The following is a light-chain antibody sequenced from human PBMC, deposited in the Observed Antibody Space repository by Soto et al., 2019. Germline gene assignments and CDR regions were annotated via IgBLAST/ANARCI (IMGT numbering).Light chain of an antibody. V-gene: IGLV1-40*01. J-gene: IGLJ3*02. CDR2: GDI. CDR3: QSYDSSLSASV. CDR1: SSNIGAPYD. Sequence: QSALTQPPSVSGAPGQRVTISCTGSSSNIGAPYDVHWYQQLPGTAPKLLIYGDINRPAGVPDRFSASKSGTSASLAITGLQAYDEADYYCQSYDSSLSASVFGGGTKLTVL.